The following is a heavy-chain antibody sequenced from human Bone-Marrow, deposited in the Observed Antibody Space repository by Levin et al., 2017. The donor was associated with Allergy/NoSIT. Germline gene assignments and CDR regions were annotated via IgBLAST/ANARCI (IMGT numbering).Heavy chain of an antibody. D-gene: IGHD3-22*01. J-gene: IGHJ3*02. CDR1: GFTFSSYA. CDR2: ISSNGGST. V-gene: IGHV3-64D*06. CDR3: VKELDSSGYYYNAFDI. Sequence: GGSLRLSCSASGFTFSSYAMHWVRQAPGKGLEYVSAISSNGGSTYYADSVKGRFTISRDNSKNTLYLQMSSLRAEDTAVYYCVKELDSSGYYYNAFDIWGQGTMVTVSS.